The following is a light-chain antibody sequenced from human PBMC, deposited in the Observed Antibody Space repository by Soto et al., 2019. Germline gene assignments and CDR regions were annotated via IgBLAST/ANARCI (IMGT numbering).Light chain of an antibody. CDR3: SSYAGSNLWV. V-gene: IGLV2-8*01. CDR2: EVS. Sequence: QSALTHFPSASGSPGQSVTISCTGTSSDVGNYKYVSWYQQHPGKAPKLMIYEVSKRPSGVPDRFSGSKSGNTASLTVSGLQVEDEADYYCSSYAGSNLWVFGGGTKLTVL. CDR1: SSDVGNYKY. J-gene: IGLJ3*02.